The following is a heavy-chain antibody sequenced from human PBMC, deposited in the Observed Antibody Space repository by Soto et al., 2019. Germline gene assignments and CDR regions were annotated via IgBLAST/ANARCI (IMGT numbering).Heavy chain of an antibody. Sequence: QVQLVQSGAEVKKPGSSVKVSCKASGGTFSSYTISWVRQAPGQGLEWMGRIIPILGIANYAQKIQGRVTITEDKATITAYRELSSLRLEDTDVYYCERGGESYDGSGSAASSYWYFDLWGRGTLVTVSS. CDR3: ERGGESYDGSGSAASSYWYFDL. J-gene: IGHJ2*01. V-gene: IGHV1-69*02. CDR2: IIPILGIA. D-gene: IGHD3-10*01. CDR1: GGTFSSYT.